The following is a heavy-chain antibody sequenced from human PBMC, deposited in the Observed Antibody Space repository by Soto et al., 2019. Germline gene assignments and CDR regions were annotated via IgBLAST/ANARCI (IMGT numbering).Heavy chain of an antibody. CDR3: ARGVTIFGVVRTYYYVMDV. J-gene: IGHJ6*02. D-gene: IGHD3-3*01. CDR2: IYYSGST. Sequence: SETLSLTCTVPGGSVSSGSYYWSWIRQPPGKGLEWIGYIYYSGSTNYNPSLKSRVTISVDTSKNQFSLKLSSVTAADTAVYYCARGVTIFGVVRTYYYVMDVWGQGTTVTVSS. V-gene: IGHV4-61*01. CDR1: GGSVSSGSYY.